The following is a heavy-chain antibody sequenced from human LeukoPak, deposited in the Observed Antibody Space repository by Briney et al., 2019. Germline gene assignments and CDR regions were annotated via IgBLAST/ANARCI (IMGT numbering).Heavy chain of an antibody. Sequence: ALVKVSCKASGYTFTSYAIHWVRQAPGQRLEWMGWINAGNGNTKYSQKFQGRVTITRDTSASTAYMELSSLRSEDTAVYYCARGYAGDIGYYYGMDVWGKGTTVTVSS. CDR3: ARGYAGDIGYYYGMDV. V-gene: IGHV1-3*01. CDR2: INAGNGNT. CDR1: GYTFTSYA. D-gene: IGHD2-15*01. J-gene: IGHJ6*04.